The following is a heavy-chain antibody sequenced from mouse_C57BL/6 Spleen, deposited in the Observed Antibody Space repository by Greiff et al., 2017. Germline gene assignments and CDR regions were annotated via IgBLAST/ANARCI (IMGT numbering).Heavy chain of an antibody. V-gene: IGHV1-82*01. J-gene: IGHJ2*01. CDR2: IYPGDGDT. CDR1: GYAFSSSW. CDR3: ARSGLAPYYYGSSWDFDY. Sequence: QVQLKESGPELVKPGASVKISCKASGYAFSSSWMNWVKQRPGKGLEWIGRIYPGDGDTNYNGKFKGKATLTADKSSSTAYMQLSSLTSEDSAVYFCARSGLAPYYYGSSWDFDYWGQGTTLTVSS. D-gene: IGHD1-1*01.